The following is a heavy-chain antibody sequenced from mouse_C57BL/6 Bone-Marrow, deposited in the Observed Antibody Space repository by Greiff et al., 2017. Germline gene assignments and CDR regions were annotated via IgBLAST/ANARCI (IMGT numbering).Heavy chain of an antibody. CDR3: ARDRRYGSPYWYFDV. D-gene: IGHD1-1*01. V-gene: IGHV5-4*01. Sequence: DVKLVESGGGLVKPGGSLKLSCAASGFTFSSYAMSWVRQTPETRLEWVATISDGGSYTYYPDNVKGRFTISRDNAKNNLYLQMSHLKSEDTAMYYCARDRRYGSPYWYFDVWGTGTTVTVSS. CDR1: GFTFSSYA. J-gene: IGHJ1*03. CDR2: ISDGGSYT.